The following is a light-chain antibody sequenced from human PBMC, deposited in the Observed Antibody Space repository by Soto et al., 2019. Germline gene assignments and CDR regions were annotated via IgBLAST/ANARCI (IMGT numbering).Light chain of an antibody. CDR2: EVK. CDR3: SSFSGSSTLV. V-gene: IGLV2-14*01. J-gene: IGLJ2*01. CDR1: SSDVGSYNY. Sequence: QSVLTQPASVSGSPEQSITISCTGTSSDVGSYNYVSWYQQHLGKAPKLIIYEVKNRPSGVSNRFSGSKSGNTASLTISGLQGDDDADYYCSSFSGSSTLVFGGGTKVTVL.